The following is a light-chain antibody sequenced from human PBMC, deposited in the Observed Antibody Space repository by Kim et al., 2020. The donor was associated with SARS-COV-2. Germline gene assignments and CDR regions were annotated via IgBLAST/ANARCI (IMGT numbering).Light chain of an antibody. CDR2: GPS. V-gene: IGKV3-15*01. Sequence: EIVITQSPVTLSVSPGERATLSCRASQSVSSNLAWYQQKPGQAPRLLIYGPSTRATGIPARFGGSGSGTEFTLTISSLQSEDFAVYYCQQYNNWPLTFGGGTKVDIK. CDR1: QSVSSN. J-gene: IGKJ4*01. CDR3: QQYNNWPLT.